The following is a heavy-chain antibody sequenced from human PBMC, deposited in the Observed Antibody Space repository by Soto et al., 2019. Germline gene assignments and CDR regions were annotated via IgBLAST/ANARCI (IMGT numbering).Heavy chain of an antibody. J-gene: IGHJ6*02. CDR2: MKTDASSA. D-gene: IGHD3-3*01. V-gene: IGHV3-74*01. Sequence: PGGSLRLSCAASGFTFSVYWMHWVRQAPGKGLVWVSRMKTDASSATYADSVKGRFTISRDNAKNTLYLQMNNLRAEDTAVYYCARGKELGVVRYGMDVWGQGTTVTVSS. CDR1: GFTFSVYW. CDR3: ARGKELGVVRYGMDV.